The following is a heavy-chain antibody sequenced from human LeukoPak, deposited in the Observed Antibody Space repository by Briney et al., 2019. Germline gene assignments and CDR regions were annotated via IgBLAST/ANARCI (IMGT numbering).Heavy chain of an antibody. CDR3: ARLVVAATRGVTADAFDI. Sequence: KFQGRVTITRDTSASTAYMELSSLRSEDTAVYYCARLVVAATRGVTADAFDIWGQGTMVTVSS. J-gene: IGHJ3*02. V-gene: IGHV1-3*01. D-gene: IGHD2-15*01.